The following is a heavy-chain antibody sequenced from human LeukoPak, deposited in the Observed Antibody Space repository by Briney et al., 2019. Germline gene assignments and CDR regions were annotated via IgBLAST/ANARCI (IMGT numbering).Heavy chain of an antibody. J-gene: IGHJ4*02. Sequence: PGGSLRLSCAASGFTFSSYGMHWVRQAPGKGLEWVAVISYDGSNKYYADSVKGRFTISRDNAKNSLYLQMNSLRAEDTAVYYCAREEHFDWLLFYYFDYWGQGTLVTVSS. CDR2: ISYDGSNK. V-gene: IGHV3-30*03. CDR1: GFTFSSYG. CDR3: AREEHFDWLLFYYFDY. D-gene: IGHD3-9*01.